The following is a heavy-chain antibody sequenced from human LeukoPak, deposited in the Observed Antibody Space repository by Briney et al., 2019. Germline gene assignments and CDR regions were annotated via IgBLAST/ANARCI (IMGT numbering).Heavy chain of an antibody. J-gene: IGHJ3*02. CDR3: ARDTMIVVVEAFDI. D-gene: IGHD3-22*01. CDR2: ISSSSSTI. CDR1: GFTFSSYS. V-gene: IGHV3-48*04. Sequence: GGSLRLSCAASGFTFSSYSMNWVRQAPGKGLEWVSYISSSSSTIYYADSVKGRFTISRDDAKNSLYLQMNSLRAEDTAVYYCARDTMIVVVEAFDIWGQGTMVTVSS.